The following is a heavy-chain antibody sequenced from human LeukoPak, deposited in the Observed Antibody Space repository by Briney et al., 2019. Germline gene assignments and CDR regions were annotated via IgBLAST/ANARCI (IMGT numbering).Heavy chain of an antibody. D-gene: IGHD6-19*01. CDR3: ARHFVHSSGWYDAFDI. CDR1: DGSFSGYY. CDR2: INHSGST. J-gene: IGHJ3*02. Sequence: PSETLSLTCAVYDGSFSGYYWTWIRQPLGKGLEWIGEINHSGSTKHNQSLKSRITISVDTSKNQFSLKLSSVTAADTAVYYCARHFVHSSGWYDAFDIWGQGTMVTVSS. V-gene: IGHV4-34*01.